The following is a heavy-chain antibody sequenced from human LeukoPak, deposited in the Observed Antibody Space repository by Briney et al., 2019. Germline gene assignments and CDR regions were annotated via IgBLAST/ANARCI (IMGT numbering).Heavy chain of an antibody. J-gene: IGHJ4*02. V-gene: IGHV3-53*01. CDR1: GFTVSSNY. Sequence: PGGSLRLSCAASGFTVSSNYMSWVRQAPGKGLEWGSVICSGGSTYYADSVKGRFTISRDNSKNTLYLQMNSLRAEDTAVYYCAREIIQLPGYDYWGQGTLVTVSS. D-gene: IGHD5-18*01. CDR2: ICSGGST. CDR3: AREIIQLPGYDY.